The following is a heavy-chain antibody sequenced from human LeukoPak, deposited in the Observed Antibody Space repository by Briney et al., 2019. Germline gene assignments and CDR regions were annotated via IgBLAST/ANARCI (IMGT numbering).Heavy chain of an antibody. CDR3: ARLYDRSAYGAFDI. J-gene: IGHJ3*02. V-gene: IGHV3-66*02. D-gene: IGHD3-22*01. CDR2: LYSGGST. CDR1: GLTVSSNY. Sequence: GGSLRLSCAASGLTVSSNYMGWVRQAPGKGLEWVSVLYSGGSTYYPDSVKGRFTISRDNSQNTLDLQMDSLRAEDSAVYYCARLYDRSAYGAFDIWGQGTMVTVSS.